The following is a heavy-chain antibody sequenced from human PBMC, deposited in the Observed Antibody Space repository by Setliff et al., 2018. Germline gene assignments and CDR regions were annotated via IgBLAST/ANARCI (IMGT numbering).Heavy chain of an antibody. D-gene: IGHD3-10*01. V-gene: IGHV1-69*05. CDR3: ARDPWFGEGDAFDI. J-gene: IGHJ3*02. CDR1: GGTFSSYA. CDR2: IIPIFGTA. Sequence: SVKVSCKASGGTFSSYAISWVRQAPGQGLEWMGGIIPIFGTANYAQKFQGRVTITRDTSASTAYMELSSLRSEDTAVYYCARDPWFGEGDAFDIWGQGTMVTVSS.